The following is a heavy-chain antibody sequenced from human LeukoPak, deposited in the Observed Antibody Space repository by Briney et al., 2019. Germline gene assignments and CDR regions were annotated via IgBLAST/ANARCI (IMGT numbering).Heavy chain of an antibody. D-gene: IGHD3-16*01. J-gene: IGHJ4*02. CDR3: ASHWGGY. CDR2: IYDNGTT. CDR1: GFSVSSNY. V-gene: IGHV3-53*01. Sequence: GGSLRLSCAASGFSVSSNYMTWVRQAPGKGMGLVSIIYDNGTTYYADSLKGRFTISRDNLKNTLYLQMNSLRAEDTAVYYCASHWGGYWGQGTLVTVSS.